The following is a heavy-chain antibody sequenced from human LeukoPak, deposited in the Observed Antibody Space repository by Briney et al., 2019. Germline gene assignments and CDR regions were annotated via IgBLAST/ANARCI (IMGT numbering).Heavy chain of an antibody. CDR1: GYTSTGYY. CDR2: INPNSGGT. CDR3: ARSELITIFGALEDNYYYYGMDV. J-gene: IGHJ6*02. V-gene: IGHV1-2*02. Sequence: ASVKVSCKASGYTSTGYYMHWVRQAPGQGLEWMGWINPNSGGTNYAQKFQGRVTMTRDTSISTAYMELRSLRSDDTAVYYCARSELITIFGALEDNYYYYGMDVWGQGTTVTVSS. D-gene: IGHD3-3*01.